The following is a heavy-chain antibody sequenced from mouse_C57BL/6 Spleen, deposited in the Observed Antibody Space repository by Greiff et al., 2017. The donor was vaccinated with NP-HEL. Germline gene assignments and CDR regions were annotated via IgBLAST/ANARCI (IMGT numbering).Heavy chain of an antibody. D-gene: IGHD2-4*01. V-gene: IGHV1-22*01. Sequence: EVKLLESGPELVKPGASVKMSCKASGYTFTDYNMHWVKQSHGKSLEWIGYINPNNGGTSYNQKFKGKATLTVNKSSSTAYMELRSLTSEDSAVYYCARRDYDYDVGFDYWGQGTTLTVSS. CDR2: INPNNGGT. CDR3: ARRDYDYDVGFDY. CDR1: GYTFTDYN. J-gene: IGHJ2*01.